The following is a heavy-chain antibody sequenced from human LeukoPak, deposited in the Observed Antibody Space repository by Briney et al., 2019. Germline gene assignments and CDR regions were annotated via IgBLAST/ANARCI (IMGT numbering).Heavy chain of an antibody. V-gene: IGHV4-34*01. J-gene: IGHJ4*02. Sequence: SETLSLTCAVYGESFSGHYWSWIRQSPGKGLEWIGESNHGGSTKYNPSLKSRVTISVDTSKNQFSLRLYSVTAADTAVYYCARRPRSSGSDDGPSGLDSWGQGTLVTVSS. CDR2: SNHGGST. D-gene: IGHD3-22*01. CDR1: GESFSGHY. CDR3: ARRPRSSGSDDGPSGLDS.